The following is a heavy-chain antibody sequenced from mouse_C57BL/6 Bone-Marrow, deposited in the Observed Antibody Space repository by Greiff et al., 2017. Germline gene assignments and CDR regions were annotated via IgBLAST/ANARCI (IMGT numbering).Heavy chain of an antibody. CDR1: GFNIKDDY. Sequence: VQLQQSGAELVRPGASVKLSCTASGFNIKDDYMHWVKQRPEQSLEWIGWIDPENGDTEYASKFQGKATITADTSSNTAYLQLSSLTSEDTAVYYCTTGLLRSYWYFDVWGTGTTVTVSS. CDR3: TTGLLRSYWYFDV. CDR2: IDPENGDT. D-gene: IGHD1-1*01. J-gene: IGHJ1*03. V-gene: IGHV14-4*01.